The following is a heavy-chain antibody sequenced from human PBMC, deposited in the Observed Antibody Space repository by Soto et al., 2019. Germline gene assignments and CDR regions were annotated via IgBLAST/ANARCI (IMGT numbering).Heavy chain of an antibody. V-gene: IGHV6-1*01. Sequence: PSQTLSLTCAISGDSVSSNSAAWNWIRQSPSRGLEWLGRTYYRSKWYNDYAVSVKCRITINPDTSKNQFSLQLNSVTPEDTAVYYCAREPPITIFGVVAAGYGMDVWGQGNTVTGSS. CDR3: AREPPITIFGVVAAGYGMDV. D-gene: IGHD3-3*01. J-gene: IGHJ6*01. CDR2: TYYRSKWYN. CDR1: GDSVSSNSAA.